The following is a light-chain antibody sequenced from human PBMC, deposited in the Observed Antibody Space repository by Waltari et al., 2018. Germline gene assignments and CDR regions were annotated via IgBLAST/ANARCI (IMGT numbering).Light chain of an antibody. CDR3: QQYQTYSRT. V-gene: IGKV1-5*03. J-gene: IGKJ1*01. CDR1: QSVSTW. Sequence: DIQMTQSPSTVSTSVGDRVLITCRTSQSVSTWLAWYQQKPGKAPNLLIYRASSLKSGVPSRFSGSGSGTEFTLTITSLQPDDFATYYCQQYQTYSRTFGPGTKVEVK. CDR2: RAS.